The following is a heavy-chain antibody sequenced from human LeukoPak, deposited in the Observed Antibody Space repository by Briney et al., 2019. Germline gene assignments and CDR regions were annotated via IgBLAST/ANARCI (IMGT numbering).Heavy chain of an antibody. V-gene: IGHV3-48*03. Sequence: GGSLRLSCAASGFTFSSYEMNWVRQAPGKGLEWVSHISSSGSTIDYADSVKGRFTMSRDNAKNSLYLQMNSLRAEDTAVYYCARELVHYMDVWGKGTTFTVSS. CDR1: GFTFSSYE. CDR2: ISSSGSTI. CDR3: ARELVHYMDV. J-gene: IGHJ6*03. D-gene: IGHD2-8*02.